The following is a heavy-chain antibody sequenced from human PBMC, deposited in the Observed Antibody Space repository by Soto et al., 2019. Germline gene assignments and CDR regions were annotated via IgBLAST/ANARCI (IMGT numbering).Heavy chain of an antibody. CDR2: ISGSGSNT. J-gene: IGHJ4*02. CDR1: GFTFSSYS. V-gene: IGHV3-23*01. Sequence: EVQLLESGGGLEQPGGSQRLSCAASGFTFSSYSMSWVRQAPGKGLEWVSLISGSGSNTYFADSVRGRFTVSRDNSRSTLFLQINSLRAEDTAIYYCARGRSQTSFSFEYWGQGTLVTVSS. CDR3: ARGRSQTSFSFEY.